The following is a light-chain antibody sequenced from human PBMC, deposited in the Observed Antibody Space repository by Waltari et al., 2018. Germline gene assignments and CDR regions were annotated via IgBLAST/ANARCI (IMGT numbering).Light chain of an antibody. J-gene: IGLJ2*01. CDR3: CSYAGSSAFVI. CDR2: EVS. Sequence: QSALTQPASVSGSPGQSITISCTGTSSDVRNYKLVSWYQQHPGKAPKLMISEVSNRPSWVSNRFSGSKSCNTASLTISGLQAEDEADYYCCSYAGSSAFVIFGGGTKLTVL. CDR1: SSDVRNYKL. V-gene: IGLV2-23*02.